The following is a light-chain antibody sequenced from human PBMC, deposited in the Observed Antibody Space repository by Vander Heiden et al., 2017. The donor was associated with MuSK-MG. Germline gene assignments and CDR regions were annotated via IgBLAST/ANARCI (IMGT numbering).Light chain of an antibody. V-gene: IGKV3-20*01. CDR3: QQDGSSQT. CDR1: QSVSSSY. J-gene: IGKJ1*01. CDR2: GAS. Sequence: ETVLTQSPGTLSLSAGERATLSCRASQSVSSSYLAWYQQKPGQAPRLLIYGASSRATGFPDRFSGSGSGKDFTLTSSRLEPEDFAVYYWQQDGSSQTFGQGTKVEIK.